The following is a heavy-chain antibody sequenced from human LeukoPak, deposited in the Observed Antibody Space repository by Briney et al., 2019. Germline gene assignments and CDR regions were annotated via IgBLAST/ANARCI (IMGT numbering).Heavy chain of an antibody. CDR1: GFTVSSNY. CDR3: ARQQWLATGFDY. CDR2: IYSGGST. D-gene: IGHD6-19*01. V-gene: IGHV3-53*01. J-gene: IGHJ4*02. Sequence: PGGSLRLSCAASGFTVSSNYMSWVRQAPGKGLEWVSVIYSGGSTYYADSVKGRFTISRDNSKNTLYLQMNSLRAEDTAVYYCARQQWLATGFDYWGQGTLVSVSS.